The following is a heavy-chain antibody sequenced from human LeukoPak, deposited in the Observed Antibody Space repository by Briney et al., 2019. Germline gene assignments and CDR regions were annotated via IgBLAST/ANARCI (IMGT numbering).Heavy chain of an antibody. CDR1: GGSISSYY. CDR2: IYTSGST. V-gene: IGHV4-4*07. D-gene: IGHD3-22*01. J-gene: IGHJ3*02. Sequence: SETLSLTCTVSGGSISSYYWSWIRQPAGKGLEWIGRIYTSGSTNYNPSLKSRVTMSVDTSKNQFSLKLSSVTAADTAVYYCARDKDSWDSGSGYYLGAFDIWGQGTMVTVSS. CDR3: ARDKDSWDSGSGYYLGAFDI.